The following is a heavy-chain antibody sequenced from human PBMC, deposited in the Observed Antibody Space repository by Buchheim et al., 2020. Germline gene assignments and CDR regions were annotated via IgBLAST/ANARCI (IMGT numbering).Heavy chain of an antibody. D-gene: IGHD2/OR15-2a*01. Sequence: QVQLVQSGAEVKKPGASVKVSCKASGYTLTNHYMHWVRQAPGQGLEWMGMVNPRSGSTTYAQKIQGRVTMTRDTSTRTVYMDLSSLRSEDTAVYYCARANRNVFDWYFDLWGRGSL. CDR1: GYTLTNHY. V-gene: IGHV1-46*03. J-gene: IGHJ2*01. CDR3: ARANRNVFDWYFDL. CDR2: VNPRSGST.